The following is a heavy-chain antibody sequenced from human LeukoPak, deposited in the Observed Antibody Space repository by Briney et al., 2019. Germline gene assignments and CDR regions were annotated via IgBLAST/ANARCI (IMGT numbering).Heavy chain of an antibody. Sequence: GGSLRLSCAASGFTFSNYDMEWVRQPTGKPLEWVSHIGTGGDTYYPTPVKGRFTVSRENAKNSLYLQMSSLRVEDTAVYYCARGFPTNRGDGPTFDHWGQGILVTVSS. J-gene: IGHJ4*02. CDR1: GFTFSNYD. V-gene: IGHV3-13*01. D-gene: IGHD3-10*01. CDR2: IGTGGDT. CDR3: ARGFPTNRGDGPTFDH.